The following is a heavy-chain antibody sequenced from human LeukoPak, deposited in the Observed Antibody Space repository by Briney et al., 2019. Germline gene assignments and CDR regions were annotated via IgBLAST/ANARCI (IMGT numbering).Heavy chain of an antibody. Sequence: GGSLRLSCAASGFTFSSYAMSWVRQAPGKGLEWVSAISGSGGSTYYADSVKGRFTISRDNAKNSLYLQMNSLRAEDTAVYYCAKRCTYSSGWLDAFDIWGQGTMVTVSS. CDR3: AKRCTYSSGWLDAFDI. CDR2: ISGSGGST. CDR1: GFTFSSYA. D-gene: IGHD6-19*01. V-gene: IGHV3-23*01. J-gene: IGHJ3*02.